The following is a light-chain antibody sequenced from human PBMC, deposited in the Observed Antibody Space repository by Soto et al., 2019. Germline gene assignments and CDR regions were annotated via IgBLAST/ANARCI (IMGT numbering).Light chain of an antibody. CDR2: GAS. CDR3: QQYNNWPLP. V-gene: IGKV3D-15*01. J-gene: IGKJ5*01. CDR1: QTIAGN. Sequence: IVLTQSPATLSVSPGERATLSCRASQTIAGNLAWYQQKPGQPPRLLIYGASTRATGVPARFSGSGSGTEFTLTKEVTLTISSLQSEDFAVYFCQQYNNWPLPFGPGTRLEIK.